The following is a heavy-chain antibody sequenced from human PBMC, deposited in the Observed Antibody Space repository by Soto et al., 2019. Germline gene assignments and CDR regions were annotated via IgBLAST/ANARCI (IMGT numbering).Heavy chain of an antibody. CDR2: INHSGST. CDR1: GGVFRGCY. V-gene: IGHV4-34*01. CDR3: ARAQSIRGVIIVPYYFDY. D-gene: IGHD3-10*01. J-gene: IGHJ4*02. Sequence: ASGTLSPTRPVEGGVFRGCYRSWIRPPPGGGLEWIGEINHSGSTNYNPSLKSRVTISVDTSKNQFSLKLSSVTAADTAVYYCARAQSIRGVIIVPYYFDYWGQGTLVTVSS.